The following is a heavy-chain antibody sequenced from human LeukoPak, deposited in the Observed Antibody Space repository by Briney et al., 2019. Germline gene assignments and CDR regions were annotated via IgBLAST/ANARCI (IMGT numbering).Heavy chain of an antibody. D-gene: IGHD3-3*02. V-gene: IGHV3-15*01. Sequence: GGSLRLSCVSSGFTIGTAWMSWVRQAPGKGLEWLGHIKSEGEGATTDYAAPAKGRFAISRDDSKNMIYLQMSSLKLDDTAIYYCIAHFPYFYGFDVWGKGTTVTVSS. CDR1: GFTIGTAW. J-gene: IGHJ6*04. CDR3: IAHFPYFYGFDV. CDR2: IKSEGEGATT.